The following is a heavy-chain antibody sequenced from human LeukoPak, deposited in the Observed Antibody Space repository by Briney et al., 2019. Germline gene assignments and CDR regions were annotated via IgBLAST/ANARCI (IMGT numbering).Heavy chain of an antibody. J-gene: IGHJ6*03. CDR3: ARASRFGELYYYYYYMDV. V-gene: IGHV4-59*01. CDR1: GGSFSSYY. Sequence: PSETLSLTCTVSGGSFSSYYWSWIRQPPGKGLEWIGYIYYSGSTNYNPSLKSRVTISVDTSKNQFSLKLSSVTAADTAVYYCARASRFGELYYYYYYMDVWGKGTTVTVSS. CDR2: IYYSGST. D-gene: IGHD3-10*01.